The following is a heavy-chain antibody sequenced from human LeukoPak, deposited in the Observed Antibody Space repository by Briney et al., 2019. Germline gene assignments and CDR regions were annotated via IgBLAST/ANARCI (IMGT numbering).Heavy chain of an antibody. D-gene: IGHD2-2*01. V-gene: IGHV5-51*01. Sequence: GESLKISCKGSGYSFTSYWIGWVRQMPGKGLEWMGIIHPGDSETRYSPSFQGQVTISADKSISTAYLQWSSLKASDTAMYYCARLLGYCSSTTCTEYMDVWGKGTTVAVSS. CDR2: IHPGDSET. CDR3: ARLLGYCSSTTCTEYMDV. J-gene: IGHJ6*03. CDR1: GYSFTSYW.